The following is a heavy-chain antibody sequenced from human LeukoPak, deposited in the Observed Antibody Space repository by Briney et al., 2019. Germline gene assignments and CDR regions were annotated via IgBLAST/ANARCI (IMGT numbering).Heavy chain of an antibody. CDR3: ARVLGGDSRGYFDY. CDR1: GFIFSSYA. Sequence: GGSLRLSCAASGFIFSSYAVHWVRQAPGKGLEWVAFISFDGSNKYYADSVKGRFTISRDNVKNTLYLQMNSLRAEDTAVYYCARVLGGDSRGYFDYWGQGTLVTVSS. D-gene: IGHD2-21*02. V-gene: IGHV3-30-3*01. J-gene: IGHJ4*02. CDR2: ISFDGSNK.